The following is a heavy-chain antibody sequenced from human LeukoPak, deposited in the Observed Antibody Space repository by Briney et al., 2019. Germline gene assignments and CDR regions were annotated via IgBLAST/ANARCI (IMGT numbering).Heavy chain of an antibody. D-gene: IGHD3-10*01. V-gene: IGHV3-7*01. Sequence: GRSLRLSCAASGFTFSSYWMSWVRQAPGKGLEWVANIKQDGSEKYYADSVKGRFTISRDDAKNSLYLEMNSLRAEDTAVYYCAKDRGVNYWGQGTLVAVSS. CDR3: AKDRGVNY. CDR1: GFTFSSYW. J-gene: IGHJ4*02. CDR2: IKQDGSEK.